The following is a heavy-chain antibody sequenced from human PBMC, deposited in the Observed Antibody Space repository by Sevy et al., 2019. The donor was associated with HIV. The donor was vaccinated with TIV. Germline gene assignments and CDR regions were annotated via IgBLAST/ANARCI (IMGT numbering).Heavy chain of an antibody. CDR1: GFTFSNVW. CDR2: VRSKADGGTT. D-gene: IGHD1-26*01. V-gene: IGHV3-15*01. Sequence: GGSLRLSCAASGFTFSNVWMSWVRQVPGKGLEWVGRVRSKADGGTTDYATPLKGRFTISRDDSKNTLHLHMNSLKTEDTAVYYCTIDPVYFLWGQGTLVTVSS. CDR3: TIDPVYFL. J-gene: IGHJ4*02.